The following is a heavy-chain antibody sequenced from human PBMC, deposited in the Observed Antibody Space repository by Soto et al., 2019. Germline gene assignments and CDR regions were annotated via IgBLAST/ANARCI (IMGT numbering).Heavy chain of an antibody. CDR3: ARVTRRGGDSYGMDV. Sequence: QVQLVQSGAEVKKPGASVKVSCKASGYTFTSYGITWVRHAPGQGLDGRGGIMTYNGNTNYEQKFPGRCTMTTDTSTSTAYRELRSLRSDDTSKYYGARVTRRGGDSYGMDVWGQGTTVTVSS. D-gene: IGHD2-15*01. V-gene: IGHV1-18*04. CDR1: GYTFTSYG. CDR2: IMTYNGNT. J-gene: IGHJ6*02.